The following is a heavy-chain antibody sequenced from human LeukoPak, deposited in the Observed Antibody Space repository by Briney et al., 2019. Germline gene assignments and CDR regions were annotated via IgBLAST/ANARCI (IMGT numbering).Heavy chain of an antibody. V-gene: IGHV3-30*18. J-gene: IGHJ4*02. CDR2: ISYDGSHK. D-gene: IGHD3-10*01. CDR1: GFTFSTYG. CDR3: AKEPGETSLFVVDY. Sequence: GGSLRLSCAPSGFTFSTYGMHWVRQAPGKGLEWVAVISYDGSHKYYADSVKGRFTISRDNSKNTLYLQMNSLRAEDTAVYYCAKEPGETSLFVVDYWGQGTLVTVSS.